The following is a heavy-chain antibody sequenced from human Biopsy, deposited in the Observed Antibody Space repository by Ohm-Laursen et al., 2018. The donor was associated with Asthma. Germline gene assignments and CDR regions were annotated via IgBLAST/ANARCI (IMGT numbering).Heavy chain of an antibody. D-gene: IGHD3-3*01. Sequence: GQTLSLTCAASGFVFRSHAMHWVRQAPGKGLEWVVVVSYDGGVVHYADSMKGRFTISRDNAKSTLYLQMNRLRTDDTAVYFCAKRRGYSDLTDFDHWGQGTLVTVSS. CDR2: VSYDGGVV. J-gene: IGHJ4*02. CDR1: GFVFRSHA. V-gene: IGHV3-30*18. CDR3: AKRRGYSDLTDFDH.